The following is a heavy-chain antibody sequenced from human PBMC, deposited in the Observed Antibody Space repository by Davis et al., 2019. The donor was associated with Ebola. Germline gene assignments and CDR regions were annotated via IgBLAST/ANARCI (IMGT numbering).Heavy chain of an antibody. CDR3: ARVDPYYLAGASDI. Sequence: PGGSLRLSCAASGLTFSDYWMHWVRQAPGEGLVWVARIKNDGTSTNYADSVKGRFTISRDNAKNTVYLQMNSLRVEDTAVYYCARVDPYYLAGASDIWGRGTMVAVSS. D-gene: IGHD3-10*01. V-gene: IGHV3-74*01. CDR2: IKNDGTST. CDR1: GLTFSDYW. J-gene: IGHJ3*02.